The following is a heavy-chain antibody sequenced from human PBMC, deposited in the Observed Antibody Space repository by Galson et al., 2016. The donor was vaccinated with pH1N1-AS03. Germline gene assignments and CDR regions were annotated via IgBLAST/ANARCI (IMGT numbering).Heavy chain of an antibody. CDR2: ISYDGTNN. CDR1: GFSFSRHA. Sequence: SLRLSCAASGFSFSRHAMHWVRQAPGKGLEWVAMISYDGTNNNYADSVKGRFTISRDNSKNTVFLQMGSLRAGDTAVYYCARDHTPSIVVASDAFDIWGQGTMVAVSS. CDR3: ARDHTPSIVVASDAFDI. D-gene: IGHD3-22*01. V-gene: IGHV3-30*15. J-gene: IGHJ3*02.